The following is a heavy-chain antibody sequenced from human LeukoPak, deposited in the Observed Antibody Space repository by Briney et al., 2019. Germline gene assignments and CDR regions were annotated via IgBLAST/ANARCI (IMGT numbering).Heavy chain of an antibody. D-gene: IGHD3-10*01. Sequence: TSETLSLTCTVSGGSISSGGYYWSWIRQHPGKGLEWIGYIYYSGSTYYNPSLKSRVTISVDTSKSQFSLKLSSVTAADTAVYYCARLTMVRGASTDYWGQGTLVTVSS. V-gene: IGHV4-31*03. CDR2: IYYSGST. CDR3: ARLTMVRGASTDY. CDR1: GGSISSGGYY. J-gene: IGHJ4*02.